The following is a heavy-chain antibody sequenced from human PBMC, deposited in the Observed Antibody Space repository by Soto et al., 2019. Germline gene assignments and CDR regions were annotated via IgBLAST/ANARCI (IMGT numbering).Heavy chain of an antibody. Sequence: KPSETLSLTCTGSGGSISSYYWSWIRQPPGKGLEWIGYIYSSGSTNYNPSLKSRVTISVDTSKNQFSLKLSTVAVADTAVYYCARGGESGYGYYYDGMDVWGQGTTVTVS. D-gene: IGHD5-12*01. CDR2: IYSSGST. CDR3: ARGGESGYGYYYDGMDV. J-gene: IGHJ6*02. CDR1: GGSISSYY. V-gene: IGHV4-59*01.